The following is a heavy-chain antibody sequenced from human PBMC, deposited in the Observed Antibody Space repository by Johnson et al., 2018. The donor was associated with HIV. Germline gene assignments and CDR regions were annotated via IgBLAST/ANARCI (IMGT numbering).Heavy chain of an antibody. CDR1: GFTFSSYA. CDR3: AKDGSTYYDRSGYLGEDAFEI. CDR2: ISGSGGST. D-gene: IGHD3-22*01. Sequence: VQLVESGGGVVQPGRSLRLSCAASGFTFSSYAMSWVRQAPGKGLEWVSAISGSGGSTYYADSVKGRFTISRDNSKNTLYLQMNSLRAEDTAVYYCAKDGSTYYDRSGYLGEDAFEIWGQGTMVTVSS. V-gene: IGHV3-23*04. J-gene: IGHJ3*02.